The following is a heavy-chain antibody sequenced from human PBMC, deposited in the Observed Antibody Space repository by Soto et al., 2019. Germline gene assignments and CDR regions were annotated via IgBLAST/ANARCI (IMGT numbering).Heavy chain of an antibody. J-gene: IGHJ6*02. CDR2: ITYDGSKK. V-gene: IGHV3-30*18. D-gene: IGHD5-12*01. CDR1: GFTFSSYV. Sequence: QVQLVESGGGVVQPGRSLRLSCAASGFTFSSYVMHWVRQAPGNGLEWVAVITYDGSKKYYADSVKGRFTISRDNSENTLYLQMNSMRAEDTVVYYWAKKPWIREYYSMDVWGQGTTVTVSS. CDR3: AKKPWIREYYSMDV.